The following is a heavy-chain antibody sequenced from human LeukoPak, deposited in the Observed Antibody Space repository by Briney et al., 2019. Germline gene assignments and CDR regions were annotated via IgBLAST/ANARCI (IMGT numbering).Heavy chain of an antibody. V-gene: IGHV4-31*03. CDR1: GGSISRGGYY. CDR3: ATDPTMDYFDY. Sequence: TLSLTCTVSGGSISRGGYYWSWIRQHPGKRLEWIGYIYYSGSTYYNPSLKSRVTISVDTSKNQFSLKLSSVTAADTAVYYCATDPTMDYFDYCGQGTLVTVSS. J-gene: IGHJ4*02. CDR2: IYYSGST. D-gene: IGHD3-10*01.